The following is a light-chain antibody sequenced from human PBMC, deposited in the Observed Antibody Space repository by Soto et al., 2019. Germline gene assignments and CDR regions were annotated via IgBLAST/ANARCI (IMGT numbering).Light chain of an antibody. Sequence: DIPMTQSPSTLSASVGDTVTITCRASQKVSPWLAWDPQKAGKAPKLLMYDVSSLKRGVPSRLSGSGAGTEFTLTISSLQPEDFETYYCQQYDSYGETFGQGTKVEIK. CDR1: QKVSPW. J-gene: IGKJ1*01. CDR3: QQYDSYGET. CDR2: DVS. V-gene: IGKV1-5*01.